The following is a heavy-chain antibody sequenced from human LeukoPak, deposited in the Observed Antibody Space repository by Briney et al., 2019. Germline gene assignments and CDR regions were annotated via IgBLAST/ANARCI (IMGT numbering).Heavy chain of an antibody. D-gene: IGHD4-11*01. J-gene: IGHJ5*02. V-gene: IGHV4-39*07. CDR3: ARDFGGYYSNYWGYNWFDP. Sequence: AQTLSLTCTFSVRSISRISAYWGRLRQPPGRGLEWVGRIYYRGSTHYNPSLKSRVTISVDTSKNQFSLKLSSVTAADTAVYYCARDFGGYYSNYWGYNWFDPWGQGTLVTVSS. CDR2: IYYRGST. CDR1: VRSISRISAY.